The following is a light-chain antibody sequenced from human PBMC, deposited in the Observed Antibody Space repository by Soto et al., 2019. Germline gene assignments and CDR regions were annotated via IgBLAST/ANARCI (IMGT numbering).Light chain of an antibody. CDR1: QRVADTY. J-gene: IGKJ1*01. CDR3: QHYGSAPPVT. CDR2: GAS. Sequence: EIVLSQSPGTLSLSPGERATLACRASQRVADTYLAWYQQKPGQAPRLLIYGASRRATGIPERFSGSGSETDFTLTISRLEPEDLAVYYCQHYGSAPPVTFGQGTRVELK. V-gene: IGKV3-20*01.